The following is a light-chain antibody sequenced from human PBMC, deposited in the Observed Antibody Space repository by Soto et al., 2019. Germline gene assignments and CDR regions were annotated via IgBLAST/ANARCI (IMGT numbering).Light chain of an antibody. CDR1: QSISNY. CDR2: AAP. J-gene: IGKJ4*01. Sequence: DIQMTQSPSSLSASVGDRVSITCRASQSISNYLNWYQQKPGKAPNLLIYAAPSLQSGVPSRFSGSGFGTDFTLTISSLQPEDFATYYCQQSYSTPLTFGGGTKVESK. V-gene: IGKV1-39*01. CDR3: QQSYSTPLT.